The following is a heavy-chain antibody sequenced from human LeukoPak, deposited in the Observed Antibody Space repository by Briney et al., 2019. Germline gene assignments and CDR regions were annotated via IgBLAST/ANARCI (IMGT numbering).Heavy chain of an antibody. Sequence: QPGGSLRLSCAASGFTFSSFSMSWVRQAPGKGLEWVSYISDNGGSIYYANSVKGRFTISRDNAKNSLYLQMNSLRDEDTAVYFCAAYCSTTGCYGIDYWGQGTLVTVSS. CDR3: AAYCSTTGCYGIDY. CDR1: GFTFSSFS. D-gene: IGHD2-2*01. CDR2: ISDNGGSI. V-gene: IGHV3-48*02. J-gene: IGHJ4*02.